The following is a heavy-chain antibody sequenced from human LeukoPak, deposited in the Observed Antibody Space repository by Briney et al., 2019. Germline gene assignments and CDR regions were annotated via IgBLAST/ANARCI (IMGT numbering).Heavy chain of an antibody. Sequence: PGGSLRLSCAASGFTFSDYYMSWIRQAPGKGLEWVSYISSSGSTIYYADSVKGRFTISRDNAKNSLYLQMNSLRAEDTAVYYCARSLVDTAMVYLFDYWGQGTLVTVSS. J-gene: IGHJ4*02. V-gene: IGHV3-11*01. D-gene: IGHD5-18*01. CDR1: GFTFSDYY. CDR3: ARSLVDTAMVYLFDY. CDR2: ISSSGSTI.